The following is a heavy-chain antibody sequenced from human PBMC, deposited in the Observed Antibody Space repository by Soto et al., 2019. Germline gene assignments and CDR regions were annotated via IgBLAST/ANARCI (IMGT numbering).Heavy chain of an antibody. V-gene: IGHV1-69*06. D-gene: IGHD6-6*01. J-gene: IGHJ6*02. CDR2: IIPIFGTA. Sequence: SVKVSCKASGGTFSSYAISWVLQAPGQGLEWMGGIIPIFGTANYAQKFQGRVTITADKSTSTAYMELSSLRSEDTAVYYCATTPGSIAARPDYYGMDVWGQGTTVTVSS. CDR1: GGTFSSYA. CDR3: ATTPGSIAARPDYYGMDV.